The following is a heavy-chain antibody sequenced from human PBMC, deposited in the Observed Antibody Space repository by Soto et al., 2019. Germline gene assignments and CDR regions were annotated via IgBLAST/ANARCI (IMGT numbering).Heavy chain of an antibody. J-gene: IGHJ3*02. CDR1: GGSITNYY. CDR2: INHSGST. CDR3: AGAEMATIGAFDI. V-gene: IGHV4-34*01. D-gene: IGHD5-12*01. Sequence: QVQLQESGPRLVKPSETLSLTCAVSGGSITNYYWSWIRQPPGKGLEWIGEINHSGSTNYNPSLKSRVTISVDTSKNQFSLKLSSVTAADTAVYYCAGAEMATIGAFDIWGQGTMVTVSS.